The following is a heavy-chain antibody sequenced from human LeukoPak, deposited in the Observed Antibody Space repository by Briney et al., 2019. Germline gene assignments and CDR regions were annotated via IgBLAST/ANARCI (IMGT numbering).Heavy chain of an antibody. CDR1: GYTFTSYD. J-gene: IGHJ4*02. CDR2: MNPNSGNT. D-gene: IGHD4-17*01. V-gene: IGHV1-8*01. Sequence: ASVKVSCKASGYTFTSYDINWVRQATGQGLEWMGWMNPNSGNTGYAQKFQGRVTMTRNTSISTAYMELSSLRSEDTAVYYCARPSTISGGTTVTTYDFDYWGQGTLVTVSS. CDR3: ARPSTISGGTTVTTYDFDY.